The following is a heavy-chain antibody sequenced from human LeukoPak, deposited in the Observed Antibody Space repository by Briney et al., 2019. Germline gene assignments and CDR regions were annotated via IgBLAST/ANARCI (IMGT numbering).Heavy chain of an antibody. CDR2: ISWDGGST. CDR1: GFTFDDYA. V-gene: IGHV3-43D*04. CDR3: AKEDYYDSSGNLDY. J-gene: IGHJ4*02. D-gene: IGHD3-22*01. Sequence: GGSLRLSCAASGFTFDDYAMHWVRQALGKGLEWVSLISWDGGSTYYADSVKGRFTISRDNSKNSLYLQMNSLRAEDTALYYCAKEDYYDSSGNLDYWGQGTLVTVSS.